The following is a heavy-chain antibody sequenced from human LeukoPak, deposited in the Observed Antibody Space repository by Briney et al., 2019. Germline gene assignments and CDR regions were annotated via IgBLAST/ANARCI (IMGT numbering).Heavy chain of an antibody. V-gene: IGHV1-8*01. Sequence: ASVKVSCKASGYTFTSYDINWVRQATGQGLEWMGWMNPNSGNTGYAQKFQGRVTMTRNTSISTAYMELSSLRSEDTAVYYCARERLLSAGGSSSSYGMDVWGQGATVTVSS. J-gene: IGHJ6*02. CDR3: ARERLLSAGGSSSSYGMDV. CDR2: MNPNSGNT. CDR1: GYTFTSYD. D-gene: IGHD6-13*01.